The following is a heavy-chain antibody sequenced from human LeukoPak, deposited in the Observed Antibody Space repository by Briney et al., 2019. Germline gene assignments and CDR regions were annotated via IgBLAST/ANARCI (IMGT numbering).Heavy chain of an antibody. CDR2: IKQDESEI. D-gene: IGHD6-19*01. Sequence: GGSLRLSCAASGFTFSSYAMHWVRQAPGKGLEWVANIKQDESEIYYVDSVKGRFTISRDNAENSLYLQMNSLRAEDTAVYYCARDIGAWSAYWGQGTLVTVSS. CDR1: GFTFSSYA. CDR3: ARDIGAWSAY. J-gene: IGHJ4*02. V-gene: IGHV3-7*01.